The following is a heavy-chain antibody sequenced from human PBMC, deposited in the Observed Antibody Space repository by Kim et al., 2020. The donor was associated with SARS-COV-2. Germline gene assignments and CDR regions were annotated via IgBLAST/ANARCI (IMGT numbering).Heavy chain of an antibody. CDR3: ARLQGELPPYYFDY. V-gene: IGHV4-31*02. D-gene: IGHD3-10*01. Sequence: CDPPLQSRLTLSVDTSIHQFSLRLSSVTAADTAVYYCARLQGELPPYYFDYWGQGTLVTVSS. J-gene: IGHJ4*02.